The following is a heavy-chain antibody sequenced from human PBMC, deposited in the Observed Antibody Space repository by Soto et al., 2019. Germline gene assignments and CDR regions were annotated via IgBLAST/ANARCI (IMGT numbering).Heavy chain of an antibody. CDR2: IYYSGST. D-gene: IGHD1-1*01. CDR1: GGSISSGGYY. V-gene: IGHV4-30-4*01. CDR3: AREGFSNYPDY. Sequence: SETLSLTCTVSGGSISSGGYYWSWIRQPPGKGLEWIGYIYYSGSTFYNPSLKSRVSISLDTSKSQFSLKLNSVTAADTAVYYCAREGFSNYPDYWGQGTLVTVSS. J-gene: IGHJ4*02.